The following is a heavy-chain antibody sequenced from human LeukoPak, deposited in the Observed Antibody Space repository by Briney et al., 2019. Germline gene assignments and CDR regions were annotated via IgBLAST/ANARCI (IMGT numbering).Heavy chain of an antibody. V-gene: IGHV4-34*01. Sequence: SETLSLTCAVYGGSFSSYYWSWIRQPPGQGLGWIGEVNRSGNSNYNPSLKSRVTISVDTSKNQISLKLSSATAADTAVYYCARKIYRGLRAAAAGFFDSWGQGTLVTVSS. J-gene: IGHJ4*02. CDR3: ARKIYRGLRAAAAGFFDS. D-gene: IGHD6-13*01. CDR2: VNRSGNS. CDR1: GGSFSSYY.